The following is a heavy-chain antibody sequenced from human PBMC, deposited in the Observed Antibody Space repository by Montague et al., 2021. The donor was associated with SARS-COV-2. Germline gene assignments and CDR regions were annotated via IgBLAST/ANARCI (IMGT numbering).Heavy chain of an antibody. Sequence: SETLSLTCTVSGGSISSSSYYWCWIRQPPGQGLEWIGSIYYSGSTYYNPSLKSRVTISVDTSKNQFSLKLSSVTATDTAVYYCARVGRQQLVRLSGMDVWGQGTTVTVSS. CDR3: ARVGRQQLVRLSGMDV. D-gene: IGHD6-13*01. CDR2: IYYSGST. CDR1: GGSISSSSYY. J-gene: IGHJ6*02. V-gene: IGHV4-39*07.